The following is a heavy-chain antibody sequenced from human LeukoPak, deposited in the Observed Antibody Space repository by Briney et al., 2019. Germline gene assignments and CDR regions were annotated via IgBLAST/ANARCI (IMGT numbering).Heavy chain of an antibody. D-gene: IGHD3-10*01. V-gene: IGHV3-53*01. Sequence: GGSLRLSCAASGFTVSSNYMSWVRQAPGKGLEWVSVLYSGGSTYYADSVKGRFTISRDNSKNTLYLQMNSLRAEDTAVYYCAQNYYGSGSYMGFDYWGQGTLVTVSS. CDR3: AQNYYGSGSYMGFDY. J-gene: IGHJ4*02. CDR2: LYSGGST. CDR1: GFTVSSNY.